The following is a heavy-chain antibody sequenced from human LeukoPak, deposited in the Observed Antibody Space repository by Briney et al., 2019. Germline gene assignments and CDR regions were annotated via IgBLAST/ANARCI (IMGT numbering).Heavy chain of an antibody. V-gene: IGHV3-9*01. CDR3: AKDPKHIVVVTAIHGNY. CDR1: GFTFDDYA. J-gene: IGHJ4*02. D-gene: IGHD2-21*02. CDR2: ISWNSGSI. Sequence: GGSLRLSCAASGFTFDDYAMHWVRQAPGKGLEWVSVISWNSGSIGYADSVKGRFTISRGNAKNTLYLQMNSLRAEDTAVYYCAKDPKHIVVVTAIHGNYWGQGTLVTVSS.